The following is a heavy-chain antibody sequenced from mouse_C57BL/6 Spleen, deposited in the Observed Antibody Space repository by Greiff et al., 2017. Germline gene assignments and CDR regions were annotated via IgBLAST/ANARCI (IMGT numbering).Heavy chain of an antibody. CDR3: VYGSSFDY. CDR2: LYPGDGDT. V-gene: IGHV1-82*01. CDR1: GYAFSSSW. Sequence: VQLQQPGPELVKPGASVKISCKASGYAFSSSWMNWVKQRPGKGLEWIGRLYPGDGDTNYNGKFQGKATLTADKSSSTAYLQLLSLTSEDSAVYFCVYGSSFDYWGPGTTLTVSS. J-gene: IGHJ2*01. D-gene: IGHD1-1*01.